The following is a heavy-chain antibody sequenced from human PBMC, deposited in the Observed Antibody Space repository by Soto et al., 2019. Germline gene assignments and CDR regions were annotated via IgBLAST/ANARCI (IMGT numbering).Heavy chain of an antibody. V-gene: IGHV3-21*01. CDR1: GFTFSSYS. Sequence: PGGSLRLSCSASGFTFSSYSMNWVRQAPGKGLEWVSVITTSSSDIYYADSVKGRFTISRDNSKNTLFLQMNSLRVEDTAVYYCAKGSEVARQELDYWGQGTLVTVSS. J-gene: IGHJ4*02. D-gene: IGHD2-15*01. CDR3: AKGSEVARQELDY. CDR2: ITTSSSDI.